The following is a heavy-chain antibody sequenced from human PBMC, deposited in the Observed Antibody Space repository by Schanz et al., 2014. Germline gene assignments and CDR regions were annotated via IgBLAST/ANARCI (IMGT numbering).Heavy chain of an antibody. V-gene: IGHV4-4*07. Sequence: QVQLQESGPGLVKPSETLSLTCAVSGASVSSFYWSWIRQPAGKGLEWIGHVYATGRTKYNPSLKSRVPMSVATSQKQISLKLAFVTAADTAVYYCARTLVNGSRKWFVPWGPGTQVTVSS. D-gene: IGHD3-10*01. J-gene: IGHJ5*02. CDR3: ARTLVNGSRKWFVP. CDR1: GASVSSFY. CDR2: VYATGRT.